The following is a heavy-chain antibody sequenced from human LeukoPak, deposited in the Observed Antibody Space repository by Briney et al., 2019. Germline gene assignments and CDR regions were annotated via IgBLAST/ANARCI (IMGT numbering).Heavy chain of an antibody. CDR1: GFTFSSYS. CDR2: ISGSGGST. D-gene: IGHD3-3*01. V-gene: IGHV3-23*01. J-gene: IGHJ6*02. CDR3: AKSAQRRSGYYHYYYYYGMDV. Sequence: GGSLRLSCAASGFTFSSYSMNWVRQAPGKGLEWVSAISGSGGSTHYADSVKGRFTISRDNSKNTLYLQMNSLRAEDTAVYYCAKSAQRRSGYYHYYYYYGMDVWGQGTTVTVSS.